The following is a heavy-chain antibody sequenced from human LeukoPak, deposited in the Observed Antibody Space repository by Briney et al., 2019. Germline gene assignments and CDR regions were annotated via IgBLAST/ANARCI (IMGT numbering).Heavy chain of an antibody. CDR2: TRYDGSNK. V-gene: IGHV3-30*02. CDR3: AKDFRNGFSRFYYDSSGYWYL. CDR1: GFTFSSYG. J-gene: IGHJ4*02. Sequence: GGSLRLSCAASGFTFSSYGMYWVRQAPGKGLEWVAFTRYDGSNKYYADSVKGRFTISRDNSKNTLYLKMNSLRAEDTAVYYCAKDFRNGFSRFYYDSSGYWYLRGQGTLVTVSS. D-gene: IGHD3-22*01.